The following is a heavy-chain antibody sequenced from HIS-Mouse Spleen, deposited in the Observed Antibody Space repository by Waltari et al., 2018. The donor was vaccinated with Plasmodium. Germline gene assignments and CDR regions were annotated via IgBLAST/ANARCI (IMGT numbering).Heavy chain of an antibody. CDR3: ARLSIAVAGNFDY. Sequence: QLQLQESGPGLVKPSETLSLTCTVSGGSISSSSYYWGWIRQPPGKGLEWIGSIYYSGSTYYNPSLKSRVTISVDTSKNQFSRKLSSVTAADTAVYYCARLSIAVAGNFDYWGQGTLVTVSS. CDR1: GGSISSSSYY. V-gene: IGHV4-39*01. J-gene: IGHJ4*02. CDR2: IYYSGST. D-gene: IGHD6-19*01.